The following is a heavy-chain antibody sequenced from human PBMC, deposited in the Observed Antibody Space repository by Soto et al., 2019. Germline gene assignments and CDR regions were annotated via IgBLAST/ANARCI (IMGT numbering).Heavy chain of an antibody. CDR3: ARDIRYYGMDV. D-gene: IGHD2-21*01. Sequence: PGGSLRLSCAASGFTFSSYSMNWVRQAPGKGLEWVSYISSSSSTIYYADSVKGRFTISRDNAKNSLYLQMNSLRAEDTAVYYCARDIRYYGMDVWGQGTTVTVSS. J-gene: IGHJ6*02. CDR1: GFTFSSYS. CDR2: ISSSSSTI. V-gene: IGHV3-48*01.